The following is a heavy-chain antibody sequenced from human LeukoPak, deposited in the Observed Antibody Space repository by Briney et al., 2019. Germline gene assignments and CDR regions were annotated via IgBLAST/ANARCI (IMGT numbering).Heavy chain of an antibody. V-gene: IGHV1-45*02. CDR3: ARGYSGYDLYAFDI. CDR1: GYTFTRYY. Sequence: GASVKVSCKASGYTFTRYYMHWVRQAPGQGLEWMGWITPFNGNTNYAQKFQDRVTITRDRSMSTAYMELSSLRSEDTAIYYCARGYSGYDLYAFDIWGQGTMVTVSS. J-gene: IGHJ3*02. D-gene: IGHD5-12*01. CDR2: ITPFNGNT.